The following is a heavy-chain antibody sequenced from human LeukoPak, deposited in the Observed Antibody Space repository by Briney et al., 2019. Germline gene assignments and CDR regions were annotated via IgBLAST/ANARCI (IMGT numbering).Heavy chain of an antibody. V-gene: IGHV3-23*01. CDR1: GFTFSSYA. Sequence: HPGGSLRLSCAASGFTFSSYAMSWVRQAPGKGLEWVSAISGSGGRVYYADSVKGRFTISRDNSKNTLYLQMNSLRAEDTAIYYCAKDREYSYHHKSQHDAFDIWGQGTMVTVSS. D-gene: IGHD5-18*01. J-gene: IGHJ3*02. CDR2: ISGSGGRV. CDR3: AKDREYSYHHKSQHDAFDI.